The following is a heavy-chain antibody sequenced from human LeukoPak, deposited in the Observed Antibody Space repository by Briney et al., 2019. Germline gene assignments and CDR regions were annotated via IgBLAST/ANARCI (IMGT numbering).Heavy chain of an antibody. CDR1: GYTFSSYS. CDR3: ARKGSGYSYGYPY. J-gene: IGHJ4*02. CDR2: ISSTSSTI. Sequence: PGGSLRLSCAASGYTFSSYSMDWVRQAPGKGLEWVSYISSTSSTIYYADSVKGRFTISRDNAENSVYPQMSSLRAEDTAAYYCARKGSGYSYGYPYWGQGTLVTVSS. V-gene: IGHV3-48*01. D-gene: IGHD5-18*01.